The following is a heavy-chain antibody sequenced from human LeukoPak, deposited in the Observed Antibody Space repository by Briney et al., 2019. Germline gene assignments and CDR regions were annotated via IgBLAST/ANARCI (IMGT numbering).Heavy chain of an antibody. J-gene: IGHJ4*02. CDR2: IKQDGSEK. CDR3: AKDFGPIVVVPAAIPDY. CDR1: GFTFSSYW. D-gene: IGHD2-2*02. Sequence: GGSLRLSCAASGFTFSSYWMSWVRQAPGKGLEWVANIKQDGSEKYYVDSVKGRFTISRDNSKNTLYLQMNSLRAEDTAVYYCAKDFGPIVVVPAAIPDYWGQGTLVTVSS. V-gene: IGHV3-7*01.